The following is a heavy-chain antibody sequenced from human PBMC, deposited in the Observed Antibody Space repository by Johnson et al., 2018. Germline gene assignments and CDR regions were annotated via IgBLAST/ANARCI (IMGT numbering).Heavy chain of an antibody. J-gene: IGHJ6*02. CDR1: GFTFRDYT. V-gene: IGHV3-43*01. D-gene: IGHD6-6*01. CDR3: AKDRVVARPANYYYGIDG. Sequence: VQLVESGGIVVQPGGSLRLSCEASGFTFRDYTMHWVRQPPGKGLEWVSLITWDGGSTYYADSVKGRFTISRDNYKNSLYLQMNSLRTEDTSLFFCAKDRVVARPANYYYGIDGWGLGTTVTGSS. CDR2: ITWDGGST.